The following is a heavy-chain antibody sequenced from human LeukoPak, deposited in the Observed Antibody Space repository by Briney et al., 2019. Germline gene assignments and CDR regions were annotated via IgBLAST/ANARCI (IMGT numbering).Heavy chain of an antibody. CDR2: IYYSGST. V-gene: IGHV4-59*11. Sequence: SETLSVTCTVSGGSIISHYWSWIRQPLGKGLEWIGYIYYSGSTNYNPSLKSRVTISVDTSKNQFSLKLSSVTAADTAVYYCARTPRGSSWEIYYMDVWGKGTTVTVSS. CDR1: GGSIISHY. D-gene: IGHD6-13*01. CDR3: ARTPRGSSWEIYYMDV. J-gene: IGHJ6*03.